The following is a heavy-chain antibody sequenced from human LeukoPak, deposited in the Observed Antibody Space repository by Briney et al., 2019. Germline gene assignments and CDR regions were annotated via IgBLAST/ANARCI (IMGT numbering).Heavy chain of an antibody. Sequence: PSETLSLTCTVSGYSLRSGYYWGWIRQPPGKGLEWIGSIYHSGSTYYNPSLKSRVTISVDTSKNQFSLKLSSVTAADTAVYYCARKVVTPYFDYWGQGTLVTVSS. V-gene: IGHV4-38-2*02. CDR2: IYHSGST. CDR1: GYSLRSGYY. CDR3: ARKVVTPYFDY. D-gene: IGHD4-23*01. J-gene: IGHJ4*02.